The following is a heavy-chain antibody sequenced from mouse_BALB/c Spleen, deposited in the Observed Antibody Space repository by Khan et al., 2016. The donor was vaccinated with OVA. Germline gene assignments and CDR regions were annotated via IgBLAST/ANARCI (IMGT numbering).Heavy chain of an antibody. V-gene: IGHV1-31*01. J-gene: IGHJ3*01. CDR1: GYSFTSYY. D-gene: IGHD2-2*01. Sequence: VQLQQSGPELMKPGASVKISCKASGYSFTSYYIHWMIESHGTSLEWIGYIDPFSGATTYNQKFKGKATLTVDKSSNTAYIHLRNLKSEDSAVDYCTRHGYVAWFTYWGQGTLVTVSA. CDR3: TRHGYVAWFTY. CDR2: IDPFSGAT.